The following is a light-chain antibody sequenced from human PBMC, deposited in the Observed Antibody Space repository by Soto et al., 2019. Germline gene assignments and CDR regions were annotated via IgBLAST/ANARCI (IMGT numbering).Light chain of an antibody. CDR3: SSYTGSITPVV. CDR1: SNDIGSYNY. J-gene: IGLJ2*01. V-gene: IGLV2-14*01. Sequence: QSVLTQPASVSGSPGQSITISCAGTSNDIGSYNYVSWYQQHPGMAPKLMIYEVSHRPSGVSNRFSGSKSGNTASLTISGLQTEDEADYYCSSYTGSITPVVFGGGTKVTVL. CDR2: EVS.